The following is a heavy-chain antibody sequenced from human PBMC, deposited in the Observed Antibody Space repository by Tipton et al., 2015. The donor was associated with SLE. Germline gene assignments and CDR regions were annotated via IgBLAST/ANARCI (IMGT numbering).Heavy chain of an antibody. V-gene: IGHV4-59*01. CDR1: GASISSYS. Sequence: TLSLTCTVSGASISSYSWNWIRQAPEKGLEWIGYIYYSGSTNYNPSLKSRVTMSLDTSTSTVYMQLSGLRSDDTAVYYCARDGLNFYDSGDKRYYHMDVWGKGTTVSVSS. CDR3: ARDGLNFYDSGDKRYYHMDV. CDR2: IYYSGST. J-gene: IGHJ6*03. D-gene: IGHD3-22*01.